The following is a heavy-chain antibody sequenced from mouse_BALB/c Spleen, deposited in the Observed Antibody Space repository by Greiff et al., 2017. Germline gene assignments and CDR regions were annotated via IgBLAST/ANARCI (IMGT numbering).Heavy chain of an antibody. CDR1: GYSITSDYA. D-gene: IGHD1-1*01. Sequence: VQLQQSGPGLVKPSQSLSLTCTVTGYSITSDYAWNWIRQFPGNKLEWMGYISYSGSTSYNPSLKSRISITRDTSKNQFFLQLNSVTTEDTATYYCARYYYGSRGYFDYWGQGTTLTVSS. CDR3: ARYYYGSRGYFDY. CDR2: ISYSGST. V-gene: IGHV3-2*02. J-gene: IGHJ2*01.